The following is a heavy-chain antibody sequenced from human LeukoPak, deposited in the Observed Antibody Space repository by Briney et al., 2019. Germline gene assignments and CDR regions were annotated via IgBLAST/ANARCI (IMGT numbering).Heavy chain of an antibody. CDR2: IYHSGST. CDR1: GGSISSGGYY. Sequence: SETLSLTCTVSGGSISSGGYYWSWIRQPPGKGLEWIGYIYHSGSTYYNPSLKSRVTISVDRSKNQFSLKLSSVTAADTAVYYCARGIPGTGGAFDIWGQGTMVTVSS. CDR3: ARGIPGTGGAFDI. J-gene: IGHJ3*02. V-gene: IGHV4-30-2*02. D-gene: IGHD3-10*01.